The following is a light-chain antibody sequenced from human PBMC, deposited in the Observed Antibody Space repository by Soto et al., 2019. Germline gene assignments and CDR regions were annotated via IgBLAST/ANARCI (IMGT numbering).Light chain of an antibody. V-gene: IGKV3-11*01. J-gene: IGKJ4*01. Sequence: EIVLTQSPVTLSLSPGDTATLSCRASQSVIRYVAWYQQKPGQPPRLLIYDATIRASGIPARFSGSGSGTDCSLTISSLEPEDFAVYYCQQRYHWPPLTFGGGTKVEVK. CDR1: QSVIRY. CDR3: QQRYHWPPLT. CDR2: DAT.